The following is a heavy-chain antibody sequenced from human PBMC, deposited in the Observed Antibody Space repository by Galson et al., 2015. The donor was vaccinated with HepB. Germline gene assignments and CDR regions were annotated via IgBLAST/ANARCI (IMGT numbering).Heavy chain of an antibody. Sequence: SLRLSCAASGFTFSSYAMHWVRQAPGKGLEWVAVISYDGSNKYYADSVKGRFTISRDNSKNTLYLQMNSLRAEDTAVYYCARESVVVAATPGGKLDYWGQGTLVTVSS. D-gene: IGHD2-15*01. CDR1: GFTFSSYA. J-gene: IGHJ4*02. V-gene: IGHV3-30*04. CDR2: ISYDGSNK. CDR3: ARESVVVAATPGGKLDY.